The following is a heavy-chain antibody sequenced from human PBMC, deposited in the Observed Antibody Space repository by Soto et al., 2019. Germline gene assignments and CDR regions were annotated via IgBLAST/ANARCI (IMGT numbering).Heavy chain of an antibody. CDR1: GFTFRNHW. D-gene: IGHD2-15*01. J-gene: IGHJ6*02. CDR2: IKTDGSST. CDR3: VRTGGSSLGDYYFYGMDV. Sequence: PGGSLRLSCAASGFTFRNHWMHWVRQAPGKGLVWVSRIKTDGSSTSYADSVKGRFTISRDNAKNTLSLQMNSLRADDTAVYYCVRTGGSSLGDYYFYGMDVWGQGTTVTVSS. V-gene: IGHV3-74*01.